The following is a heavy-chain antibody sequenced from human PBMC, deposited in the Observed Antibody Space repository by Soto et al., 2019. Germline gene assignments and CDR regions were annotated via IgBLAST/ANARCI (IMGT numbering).Heavy chain of an antibody. CDR2: INPNSGGT. J-gene: IGHJ6*01. V-gene: IGHV1-2*04. Sequence: ASVKVSCKASGYTFTGYYMHWVRQAPGQGLEWMGWINPNSGGTNYAQKFQGWVTMTRDTSISTAYMELSRLRSDDTAVYYCARDREGLWFWEFEIGGIYYGMDVW. CDR3: ARDREGLWFWEFEIGGIYYGMDV. CDR1: GYTFTGYY. D-gene: IGHD3-10*01.